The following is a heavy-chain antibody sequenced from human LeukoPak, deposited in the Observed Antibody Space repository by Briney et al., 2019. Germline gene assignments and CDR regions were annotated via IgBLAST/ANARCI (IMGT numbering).Heavy chain of an antibody. Sequence: KSGGSLRLSCAASGFTFSSYGMHWVRQAPGKGLEWVSSISSSSSYIYYADSVKGRFTLSRDNAKNSLYLQMNSLRAEDTAVYYCARAETTVAGGWFDPWGQGTLVTVSS. D-gene: IGHD4-23*01. V-gene: IGHV3-21*01. CDR3: ARAETTVAGGWFDP. CDR2: ISSSSSYI. J-gene: IGHJ5*02. CDR1: GFTFSSYG.